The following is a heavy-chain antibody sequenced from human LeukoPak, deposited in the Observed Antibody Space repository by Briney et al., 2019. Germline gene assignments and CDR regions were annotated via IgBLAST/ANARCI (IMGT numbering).Heavy chain of an antibody. Sequence: PSETLSLTCTVSGGSISSSSYYWGWIRQPPGKGLEWIGSTYYSGSTYYNPSLKSRVTISVDTSKNQFSLKLSSVTAADTAVYYCARHVGPSMYSSGWYYRFLLVYWGQGTLVTVSS. CDR2: TYYSGST. CDR1: GGSISSSSYY. J-gene: IGHJ4*02. D-gene: IGHD6-19*01. V-gene: IGHV4-39*01. CDR3: ARHVGPSMYSSGWYYRFLLVY.